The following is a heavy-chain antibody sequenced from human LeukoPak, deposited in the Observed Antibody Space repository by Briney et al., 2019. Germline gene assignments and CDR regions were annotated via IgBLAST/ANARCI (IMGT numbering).Heavy chain of an antibody. CDR3: ARVDSELLDGDFDY. CDR1: GFTFSSYS. D-gene: IGHD1-7*01. J-gene: IGHJ4*02. V-gene: IGHV3-48*04. CDR2: ISSSRTTI. Sequence: GGSLRLSCAASGFTFSSYSMTWVRQAPGKGLEWVAYISSSRTTIYYAESVKGRFTVSRDHAKNSLHLQMNSLRGEDTAVYYCARVDSELLDGDFDYWGQGTLVTVSA.